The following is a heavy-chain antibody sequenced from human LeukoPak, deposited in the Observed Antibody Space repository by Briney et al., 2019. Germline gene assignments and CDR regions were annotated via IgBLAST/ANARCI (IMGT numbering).Heavy chain of an antibody. V-gene: IGHV3-53*01. CDR1: GFTVSSNY. CDR3: ARRNPWFYFDY. CDR2: IYSGGST. D-gene: IGHD3-9*01. Sequence: GALRLSCAASGFTVSSNYMSWVRQAPGKGLEWVSVIYSGGSTYYADSVKGRFTISRDNSKNTLYLQMNSLRAEDTAVYYCARRNPWFYFDYWGQGTLVTVSS. J-gene: IGHJ4*02.